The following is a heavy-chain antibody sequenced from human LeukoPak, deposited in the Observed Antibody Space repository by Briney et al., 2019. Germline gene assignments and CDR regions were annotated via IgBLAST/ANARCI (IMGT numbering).Heavy chain of an antibody. V-gene: IGHV3-7*01. Sequence: PGGSLRLSCAASGFTFSGYWMTWGRQAPGKGLEWVANIKQDGSEKYYVDSVKGRFTISRDNAKNSLYLQMNSLRAEDTAVYYCARDRGARTHEQWLRYNYWGQGTLVTVSS. CDR2: IKQDGSEK. CDR3: ARDRGARTHEQWLRYNY. D-gene: IGHD6-19*01. J-gene: IGHJ4*02. CDR1: GFTFSGYW.